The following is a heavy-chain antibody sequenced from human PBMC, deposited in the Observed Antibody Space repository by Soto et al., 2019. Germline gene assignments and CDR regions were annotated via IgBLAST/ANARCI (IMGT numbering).Heavy chain of an antibody. D-gene: IGHD1-1*01. CDR2: ISAGGATT. CDR3: AKNNWNHAPAVSFDY. Sequence: EVQLVESGGGLVQPGGSLRLSCTPSGFTFGNFAMSWVRQAPGKGLEWVSGISAGGATTYYADSVKGRVTMSRDNSKNTLSLQMISLRAEDSAVYYCAKNNWNHAPAVSFDYWGQGTLVTVSS. CDR1: GFTFGNFA. V-gene: IGHV3-23*04. J-gene: IGHJ4*02.